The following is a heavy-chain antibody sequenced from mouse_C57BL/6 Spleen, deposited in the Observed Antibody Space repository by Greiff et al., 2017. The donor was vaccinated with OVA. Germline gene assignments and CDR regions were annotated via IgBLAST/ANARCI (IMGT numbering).Heavy chain of an antibody. Sequence: EVKLVESEGGLVQPGSSMKLSCTASGFTFGDYYMAWVRQVPEKGLEWVANINYDGSSTYYLDSLKSRFIISRDNAKNILYLQMSSLKSEDTATYYCARALTGTIDYWGQGTTLTVSS. CDR1: GFTFGDYY. D-gene: IGHD4-1*01. CDR3: ARALTGTIDY. J-gene: IGHJ2*01. CDR2: INYDGSST. V-gene: IGHV5-16*01.